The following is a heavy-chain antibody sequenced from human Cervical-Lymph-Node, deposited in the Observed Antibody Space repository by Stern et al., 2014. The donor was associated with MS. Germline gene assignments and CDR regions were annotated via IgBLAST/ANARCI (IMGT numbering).Heavy chain of an antibody. V-gene: IGHV1-69*01. CDR2: IIPFFGTA. CDR1: TDTFRNIE. CDR3: VRDQAGVAVY. J-gene: IGHJ4*02. Sequence: QVQLVQSGAEVKKPGSSMKGSCAASTDTFRNIELSCVRQSPGHGLEWLGGIIPFFGTAYYARKVQDRLRITSDVSTSTVTMELSSLRSEDTAVYYCVRDQAGVAVYWGQGSLVTVSS. D-gene: IGHD6-19*01.